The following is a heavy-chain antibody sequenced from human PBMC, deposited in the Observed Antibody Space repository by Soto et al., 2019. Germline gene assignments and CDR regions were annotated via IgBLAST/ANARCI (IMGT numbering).Heavy chain of an antibody. V-gene: IGHV1-18*01. CDR2: ISAYNGNT. Sequence: QVQLVQSGAEVKKPGASVKVSCKASGYTFTSYGISWVRQAPGQGLEWMGWISAYNGNTNYAQKLQGRVTMTTDTYTRTAYMELRSLRSDDTDVYYCARADGSGSSLVGWFDPWGQGTLVTVSS. CDR3: ARADGSGSSLVGWFDP. D-gene: IGHD3-10*01. J-gene: IGHJ5*02. CDR1: GYTFTSYG.